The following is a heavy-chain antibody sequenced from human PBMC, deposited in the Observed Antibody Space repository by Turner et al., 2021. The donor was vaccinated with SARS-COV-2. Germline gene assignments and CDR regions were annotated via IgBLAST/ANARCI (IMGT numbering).Heavy chain of an antibody. Sequence: EVKLVESGGGLVQPGVSLRLSCASSGFTFSNYDMHWVRQATGKGLEWVSAVGTAGDTYYPGSVKGRFTISRENGKNSLYLQMNSLRAGDTAVYYCARAKFRGLISWFDPWGQGTLVTVSS. J-gene: IGHJ5*02. CDR1: GFTFSNYD. D-gene: IGHD3-10*01. CDR2: VGTAGDT. CDR3: ARAKFRGLISWFDP. V-gene: IGHV3-13*04.